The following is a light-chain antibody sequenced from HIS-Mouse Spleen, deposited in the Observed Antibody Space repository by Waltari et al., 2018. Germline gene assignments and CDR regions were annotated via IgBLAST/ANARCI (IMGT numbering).Light chain of an antibody. V-gene: IGLV2-14*01. CDR2: EVS. CDR1: SSDVGGYNS. J-gene: IGLJ2*01. Sequence: QSALTQPASVPGSPGQSITIPCTGTSSDVGGYNSVSWYQQHPGKAPKLMIYEVSNRPSGVSNRFSGSKSGNTASLTISGLQAEDEADYYCSSYTSSSTPVVFGGGTKLTVL. CDR3: SSYTSSSTPVV.